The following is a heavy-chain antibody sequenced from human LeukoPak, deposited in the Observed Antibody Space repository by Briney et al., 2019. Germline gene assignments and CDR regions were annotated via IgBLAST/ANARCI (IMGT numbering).Heavy chain of an antibody. D-gene: IGHD6-6*01. CDR3: AKGDWSSSDFDY. CDR1: GFTFSSYV. Sequence: GGSLRLSCAASGFTFSSYVMSWVRQAPGKGLEWVSAISGSGGSTYYADSVKGRFTISRDNSKNTLYLQMNSLRAEDTVVYYCAKGDWSSSDFDYWGQGTLVTVSS. J-gene: IGHJ4*02. CDR2: ISGSGGST. V-gene: IGHV3-23*01.